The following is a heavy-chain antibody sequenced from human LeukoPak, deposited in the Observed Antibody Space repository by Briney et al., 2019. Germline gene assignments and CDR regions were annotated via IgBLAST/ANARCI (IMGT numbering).Heavy chain of an antibody. CDR1: GGSISSSY. D-gene: IGHD4-17*01. Sequence: PSETLSLTCTVSGGSISSSYWSWNRQPPGKGLEWIGYIYYTGSTTYNPSLKSRVTISVDTPKNQFSLKLRSVTAADTAVYYCARDYGDIPPDWYYDLWGRGTLVTVSS. V-gene: IGHV4-59*01. CDR3: ARDYGDIPPDWYYDL. J-gene: IGHJ2*01. CDR2: IYYTGST.